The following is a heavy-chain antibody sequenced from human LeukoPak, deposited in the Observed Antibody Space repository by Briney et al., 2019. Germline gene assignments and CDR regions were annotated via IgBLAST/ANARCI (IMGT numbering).Heavy chain of an antibody. V-gene: IGHV3-7*01. CDR2: IKQDGSEK. D-gene: IGHD4-11*01. CDR1: GFTFSSYW. J-gene: IGHJ5*01. Sequence: GGSLRLSCAASGFTFSSYWMSWVRQAPGRGLEWVANIKQDGSEKYYVDSVEGRFTISRDNAENSLYLQMNSLRAEDTAVYYCARSGNYGVNWFDPWGQGTLVTVSS. CDR3: ARSGNYGVNWFDP.